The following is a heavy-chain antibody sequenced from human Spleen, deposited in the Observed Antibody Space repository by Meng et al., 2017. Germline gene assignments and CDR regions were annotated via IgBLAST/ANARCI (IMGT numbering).Heavy chain of an antibody. CDR1: GYNFPDYY. CDR3: ARVWVNYYDSSGYTDAFDI. Sequence: ASVKVSCKPSGYNFPDYYIHWVRRAPGQGLEWMGRINPKSGDTHYAQKFQARVTITRNTSISTAYMELSSLRSEDTAVYYCARVWVNYYDSSGYTDAFDIWGQGTMVTVSS. D-gene: IGHD3-22*01. J-gene: IGHJ3*02. V-gene: IGHV1-2*06. CDR2: INPKSGDT.